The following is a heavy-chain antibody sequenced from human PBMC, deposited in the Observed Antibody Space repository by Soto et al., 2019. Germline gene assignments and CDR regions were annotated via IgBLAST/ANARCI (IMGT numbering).Heavy chain of an antibody. J-gene: IGHJ3*02. Sequence: LRLSCAASGFTVRSNYMSWVRQAPGKGLEWVSVIYSGGSTYYADSVKGRFTISRDNSKNTLYLQMNSLRAEDTAVYYCARWRVGATRDAFDIWGQGTMVTVSS. D-gene: IGHD1-26*01. CDR1: GFTVRSNY. V-gene: IGHV3-53*01. CDR3: ARWRVGATRDAFDI. CDR2: IYSGGST.